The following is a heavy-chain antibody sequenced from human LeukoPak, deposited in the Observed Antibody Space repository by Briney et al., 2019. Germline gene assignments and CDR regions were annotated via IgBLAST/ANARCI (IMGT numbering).Heavy chain of an antibody. Sequence: GRSLRLSCAASGFTFSSYGMHWVRQAPGKGLEWVAVIWYDGSNKYYADSVKGRFTISRDNSKNTLYLQMNSLRAEDTAVYYCARGGNLGAFDIWGQGTMVTVSS. CDR3: ARGGNLGAFDI. D-gene: IGHD4-23*01. V-gene: IGHV3-33*01. CDR1: GFTFSSYG. J-gene: IGHJ3*02. CDR2: IWYDGSNK.